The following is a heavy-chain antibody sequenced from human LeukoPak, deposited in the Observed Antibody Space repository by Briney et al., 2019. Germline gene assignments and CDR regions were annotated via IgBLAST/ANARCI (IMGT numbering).Heavy chain of an antibody. CDR1: GGSISSYY. V-gene: IGHV4-59*01. Sequence: SETLSLTCTVSGGSISSYYWSWIRQPPGKGLEWIGYIYYSGSTNYNPSLKSRVTISVDTSKNQFSLKLSSVTAADTAVYYCARVFGSSSSRGYNWFDPWGQGTLVTVSS. CDR2: IYYSGST. CDR3: ARVFGSSSSRGYNWFDP. D-gene: IGHD6-6*01. J-gene: IGHJ5*02.